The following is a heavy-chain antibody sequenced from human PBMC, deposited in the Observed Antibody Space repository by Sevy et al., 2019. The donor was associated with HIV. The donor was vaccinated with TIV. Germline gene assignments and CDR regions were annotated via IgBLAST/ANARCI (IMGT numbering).Heavy chain of an antibody. V-gene: IGHV3-30-3*01. CDR1: GFTFSTYA. CDR3: AGNQPGRFDY. CDR2: VSSAGSEI. J-gene: IGHJ4*02. D-gene: IGHD3-10*01. Sequence: GGSLRLSCAVSGFTFSTYAMHWVRQAPGKGLECVAIVSSAGSEIRYADSVKGRFTISRDNPRKPQYLQMNSLRTEDTDLYYCAGNQPGRFDYWGLGTLVTVSS.